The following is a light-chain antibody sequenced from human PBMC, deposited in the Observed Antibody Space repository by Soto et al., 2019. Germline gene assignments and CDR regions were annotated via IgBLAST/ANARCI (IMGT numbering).Light chain of an antibody. CDR1: QSVSSSY. J-gene: IGKJ4*01. V-gene: IGKV3-20*01. Sequence: IVLTQSPGTLSLSPGERATLSCSASQSVSSSYLAWDQQRPGQAPRLLIYGASSRATGIPDRCSGSGSGTEVTRTISSLLSEDFAVDYCQQYNSWPLTFGGVTKVHIK. CDR2: GAS. CDR3: QQYNSWPLT.